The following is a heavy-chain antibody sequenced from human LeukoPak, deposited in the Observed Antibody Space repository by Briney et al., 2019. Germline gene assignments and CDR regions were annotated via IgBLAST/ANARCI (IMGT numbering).Heavy chain of an antibody. Sequence: GGSLRLSCAASGFTFSSYAMSWVRQAPGKGLEWVSGINWNGGSTGYADSVKGRFTISRDNAKNSLYLQMNSLRAEDTALYHCARVRYGDYYDYWGQGTLVTVSS. CDR2: INWNGGST. V-gene: IGHV3-20*01. D-gene: IGHD4-17*01. CDR1: GFTFSSYA. CDR3: ARVRYGDYYDY. J-gene: IGHJ4*02.